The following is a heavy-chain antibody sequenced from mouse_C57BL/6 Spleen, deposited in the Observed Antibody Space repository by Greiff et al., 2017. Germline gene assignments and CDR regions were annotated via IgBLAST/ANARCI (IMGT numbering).Heavy chain of an antibody. CDR3: AREGNGYDGAWFAY. D-gene: IGHD2-2*01. J-gene: IGHJ3*01. V-gene: IGHV1-72*01. CDR2: IDPYDGGT. CDR1: GYTFTSYW. Sequence: QVQLQQPGAELVKPGASVKLSCKASGYTFTSYWMHWVKQRPGRGLEWIGRIDPYDGGTKYNQKFKSKATLTVDKSSSTAYMQRSSLTSEDSAVYECAREGNGYDGAWFAYWGQGTLVTVSA.